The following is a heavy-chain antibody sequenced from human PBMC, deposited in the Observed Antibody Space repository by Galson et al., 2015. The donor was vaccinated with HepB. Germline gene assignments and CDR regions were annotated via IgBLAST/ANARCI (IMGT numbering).Heavy chain of an antibody. V-gene: IGHV3-64D*06. J-gene: IGHJ4*02. Sequence: SLRLSCAASGFTFRIYAMHWARQAPGKGPEYVSAINNNGGSTYYADSVKGRFTISRDNSKNTLFLQMSSLTPEDTAVYFCMIDEYGEGDYGGGGYWGQGTLVTVSS. CDR2: INNNGGST. D-gene: IGHD4-17*01. CDR1: GFTFRIYA. CDR3: MIDEYGEGDYGGGGY.